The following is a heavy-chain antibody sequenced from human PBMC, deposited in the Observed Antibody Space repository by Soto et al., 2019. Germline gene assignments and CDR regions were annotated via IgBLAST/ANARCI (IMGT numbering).Heavy chain of an antibody. Sequence: EVQLLESGGGLVQPGESLRLSCAASGFTFSTSGMTWVRQAPGKGLEWVSGISGRGSATYYADSVKGRFTISRDDSKNTLYLHMNSLRVEDTALYYCAKDPSPVVVVASAFDLWGQGTMVTVSS. CDR2: ISGRGSAT. D-gene: IGHD2-15*01. J-gene: IGHJ3*01. CDR3: AKDPSPVVVVASAFDL. V-gene: IGHV3-23*01. CDR1: GFTFSTSG.